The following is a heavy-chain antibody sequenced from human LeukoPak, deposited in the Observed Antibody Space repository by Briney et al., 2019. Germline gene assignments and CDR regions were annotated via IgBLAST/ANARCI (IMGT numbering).Heavy chain of an antibody. CDR1: GFTFSSYG. Sequence: GGSLRLSCAASGFTFSSYGMNWVCQAPGKGLEWVAAISYDGSKEYYADSVKGRFTISRDNSKNTLYLQMNSLSTEDTAVYYCARNLLRYFEGLMDVWGQGTTVTVSS. CDR2: ISYDGSKE. J-gene: IGHJ6*01. CDR3: ARNLLRYFEGLMDV. V-gene: IGHV3-30*03. D-gene: IGHD3-9*01.